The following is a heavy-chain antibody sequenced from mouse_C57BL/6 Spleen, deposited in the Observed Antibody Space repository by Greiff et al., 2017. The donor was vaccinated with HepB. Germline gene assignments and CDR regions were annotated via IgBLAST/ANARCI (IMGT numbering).Heavy chain of an antibody. CDR3: ARTTAGWAMGG. CDR1: GYTFTDYY. J-gene: IGHJ4*01. D-gene: IGHD1-1*01. V-gene: IGHV1-26*01. Sequence: VQLQQSGPELVKPGASVKISCKASGYTFTDYYMNWVKQSHGKSLEWIGDINPNNGGTSYNQKFKGKATLTVDKSSSTAYMELRSLTSEDSAVYYCARTTAGWAMGGWGPGPSVTVS. CDR2: INPNNGGT.